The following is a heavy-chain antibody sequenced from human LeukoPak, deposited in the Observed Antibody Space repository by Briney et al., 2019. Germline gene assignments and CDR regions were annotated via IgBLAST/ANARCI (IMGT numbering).Heavy chain of an antibody. V-gene: IGHV3-23*01. D-gene: IGHD3-10*01. CDR3: AKEVYYYGSGSYYSANYIDY. J-gene: IGHJ4*02. Sequence: GGSLRLSCAASGFSFSSYAMSWVRQAPGKGLEWVSAISGSGGYTYYADSVKGRFTISRDNSKNTLYLEMNSLRAEDAAVYYCAKEVYYYGSGSYYSANYIDYWGQGTLVTVSS. CDR2: ISGSGGYT. CDR1: GFSFSSYA.